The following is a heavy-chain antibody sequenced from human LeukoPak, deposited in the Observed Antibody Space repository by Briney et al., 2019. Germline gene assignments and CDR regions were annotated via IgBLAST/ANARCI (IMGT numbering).Heavy chain of an antibody. CDR2: IYHSGNT. CDR1: ADSIKNYY. Sequence: KPSETLSLTCNVSADSIKNYYWNWIRQSLGKGLEWIGYIYHSGNTNYNPSLKSRLTMSIDTSKNQFSLKLSYVTAADTAVYYCARDPPLDGSGDYWGQGTLVTVSS. D-gene: IGHD3-10*01. CDR3: ARDPPLDGSGDY. J-gene: IGHJ4*02. V-gene: IGHV4-59*01.